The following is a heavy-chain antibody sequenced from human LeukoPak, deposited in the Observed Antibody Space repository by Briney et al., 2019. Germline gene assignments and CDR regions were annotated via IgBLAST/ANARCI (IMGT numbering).Heavy chain of an antibody. CDR3: ARRSSGSPPYYFGY. J-gene: IGHJ4*02. D-gene: IGHD1-26*01. CDR2: ISRSGGST. Sequence: GGSLRLSCAASGFTFSSYAMSWVRQAPGKGLEWVSGISRSGGSTYYADSVKGRFTISRDNAKNTLYLQMNSLRAEDTAVYYCARRSSGSPPYYFGYWGQGTLVTVSS. CDR1: GFTFSSYA. V-gene: IGHV3-23*01.